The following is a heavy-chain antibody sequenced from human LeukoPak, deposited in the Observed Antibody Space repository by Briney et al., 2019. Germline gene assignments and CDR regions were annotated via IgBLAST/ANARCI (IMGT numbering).Heavy chain of an antibody. J-gene: IGHJ4*02. D-gene: IGHD3-22*01. Sequence: PGGSLRLSCAASGFTFSSYSMNWVRQAPGKGPEWVSSISSSSSYIYYADSVKGRFTISRDNAKNSLYLQMNSLRAEDTAVYYCARDTYDSSGYYYLDYWGQGTLVTVSS. CDR2: ISSSSSYI. CDR3: ARDTYDSSGYYYLDY. CDR1: GFTFSSYS. V-gene: IGHV3-21*01.